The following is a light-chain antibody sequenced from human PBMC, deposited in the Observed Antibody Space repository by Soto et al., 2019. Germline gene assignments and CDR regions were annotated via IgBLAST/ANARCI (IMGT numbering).Light chain of an antibody. J-gene: IGKJ4*01. CDR1: QSVSSY. CDR3: QQRSNWPPALT. Sequence: EIVLTRSPGTLSLSPGERATLSCRASQSVSSYLAWYQQKPGQAPRLLIYDASNRATGIPARFSGSGSGTDFTLTISSLEPEDFAVYYCQQRSNWPPALTFGGGTKVDIK. CDR2: DAS. V-gene: IGKV3-11*01.